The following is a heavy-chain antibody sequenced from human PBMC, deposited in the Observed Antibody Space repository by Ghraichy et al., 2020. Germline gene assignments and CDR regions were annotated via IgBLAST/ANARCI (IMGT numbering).Heavy chain of an antibody. CDR1: GFTFSSYS. CDR2: ISSSSSYI. D-gene: IGHD3-22*01. CDR3: ARAANYYDSSGYYWFDY. Sequence: GESLNISCAASGFTFSSYSMNWVRQAPGKGLEWVSSISSSSSYIYYADSVKGRFTISRDNAKNSLYLQMNSLRAEDTAVYYCARAANYYDSSGYYWFDYWGQGTLVTVSS. V-gene: IGHV3-21*01. J-gene: IGHJ4*02.